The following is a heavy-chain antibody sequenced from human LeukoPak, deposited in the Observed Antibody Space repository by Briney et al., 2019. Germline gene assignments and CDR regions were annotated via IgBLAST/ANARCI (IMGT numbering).Heavy chain of an antibody. CDR1: GFTFSSYA. D-gene: IGHD5-18*01. V-gene: IGHV3-30-3*01. CDR3: ARDPSWLYFDY. Sequence: GGSLRLSCAASGFTFSSYAVHWVRQAPGKGLEWVAVISYDGSNKYYADSVKGRFTISRDNSKNTLYLQMNSLRAEDTAVYYCARDPSWLYFDYWGQGTLVTVSS. CDR2: ISYDGSNK. J-gene: IGHJ4*02.